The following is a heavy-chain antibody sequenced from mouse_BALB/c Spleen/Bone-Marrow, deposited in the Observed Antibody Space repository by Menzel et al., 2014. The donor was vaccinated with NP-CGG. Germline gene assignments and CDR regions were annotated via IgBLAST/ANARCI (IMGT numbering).Heavy chain of an antibody. CDR2: INPSNGGA. CDR1: GYTFTSYY. V-gene: IGHV1S81*02. D-gene: IGHD6-1*01. Sequence: VKLMESGAELVKPGASVKLSCKASGYTFTSYYMYWVKQRPGQGLEWIGEINPSNGGADFNEKFKIKATLTVDKSSSTAYMQLSSLASEDSAVYYCTTSRGHNWFAYWGQGTLVTVSA. CDR3: TTSRGHNWFAY. J-gene: IGHJ3*01.